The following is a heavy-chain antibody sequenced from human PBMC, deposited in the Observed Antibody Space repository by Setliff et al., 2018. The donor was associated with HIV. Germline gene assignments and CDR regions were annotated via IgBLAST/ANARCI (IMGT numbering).Heavy chain of an antibody. Sequence: ASVKVSCKASGYTFTKYGLSWVRQAPGQGLEWMGWINTHNGNTNSAQKFQGRVTMTTDTSTSTAYMELSSLRSEDTAVYYCARDYPRLGYSYGPNYFDYWGQGTLVTVSS. J-gene: IGHJ4*02. CDR3: ARDYPRLGYSYGPNYFDY. CDR1: GYTFTKYG. D-gene: IGHD5-18*01. V-gene: IGHV1-18*01. CDR2: INTHNGNT.